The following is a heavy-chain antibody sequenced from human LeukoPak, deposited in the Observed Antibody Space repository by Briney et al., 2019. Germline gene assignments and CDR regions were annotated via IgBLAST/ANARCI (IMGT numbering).Heavy chain of an antibody. CDR3: ANRGKYYFDY. V-gene: IGHV3-23*01. Sequence: PGGSLRLSCAASGFSVNSNYMSWVRQAPGKGLEWVSSISDGGGGTYYADSVKGRFTISRDNSKNTLYLLMNSLRAEDTAIYYCANRGKYYFDYWGQGTLVTVSS. J-gene: IGHJ4*02. CDR1: GFSVNSNY. D-gene: IGHD3-10*01. CDR2: ISDGGGGT.